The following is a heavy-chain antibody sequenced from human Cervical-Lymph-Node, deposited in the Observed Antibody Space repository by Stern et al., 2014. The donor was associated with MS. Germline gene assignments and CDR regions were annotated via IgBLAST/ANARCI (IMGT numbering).Heavy chain of an antibody. CDR3: ARDKDSSIDY. CDR1: GASIGDSS. J-gene: IGHJ4*02. V-gene: IGHV4-59*01. D-gene: IGHD3-22*01. CDR2: IYDSGRT. Sequence: QVQLQESGPGLVKPSATLSLTCTVSGASIGDSSWNWIRQSPGKGLEFIGYIYDSGRTNYNPSLESRVTISLDTSKNQFSLKLSSVTAADTAVYYCARDKDSSIDYWGQGTMVTVSS.